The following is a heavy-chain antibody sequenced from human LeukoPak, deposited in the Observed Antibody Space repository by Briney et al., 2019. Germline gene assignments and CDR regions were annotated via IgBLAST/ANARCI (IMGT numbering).Heavy chain of an antibody. Sequence: PGGSLRLSCAASGFTFSSYEMNWVRQAPGKGLEWVSYISSSSTIYYADSVRGRFTISRDNAKNSLYLQMNSLRAEDTAVYYCARGYGSGSYYLYWGQGTLVIVSS. CDR1: GFTFSSYE. D-gene: IGHD3-10*01. CDR2: ISSSSTI. V-gene: IGHV3-48*03. CDR3: ARGYGSGSYYLY. J-gene: IGHJ4*02.